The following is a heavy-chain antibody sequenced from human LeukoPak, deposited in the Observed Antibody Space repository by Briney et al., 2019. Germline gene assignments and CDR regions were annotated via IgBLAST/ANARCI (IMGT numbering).Heavy chain of an antibody. CDR1: GFTFSDHV. V-gene: IGHV3-30*17. CDR2: ISKDGSKT. J-gene: IGHJ3*02. Sequence: GRSLRLSCAASGFTFSDHVMHWVRQAPGMGLEWVAVISKDGSKTFYAGSVEGRFTFSRDNSENTLYLQVNHLKPEDTAVYYCAKDEGTIWNSKNDPFDIWGQGTMVTVSS. CDR3: AKDEGTIWNSKNDPFDI. D-gene: IGHD1-7*01.